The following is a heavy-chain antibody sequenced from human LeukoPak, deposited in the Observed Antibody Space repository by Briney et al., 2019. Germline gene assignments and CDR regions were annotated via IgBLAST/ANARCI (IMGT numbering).Heavy chain of an antibody. J-gene: IGHJ4*02. CDR1: GGSLGSSSYY. V-gene: IGHV4-39*01. CDR3: AAENGNFWIGYHYFED. Sequence: SETLSLTCTVSGGSLGSSSYYWGWIRQPPGKDLEWIGTIYFDGNSFYNPSLKSRVTISIDMPKNQFSLKLSSVTAADTAIYYCAAENGNFWIGYHYFEDWGQGTLVSVSS. D-gene: IGHD3-3*01. CDR2: IYFDGNS.